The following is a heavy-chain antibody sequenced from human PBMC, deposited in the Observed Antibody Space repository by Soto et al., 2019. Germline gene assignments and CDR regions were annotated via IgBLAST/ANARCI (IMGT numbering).Heavy chain of an antibody. J-gene: IGHJ6*02. CDR2: INPSGGST. Sequence: GASVKVSCKASGYTFTKYYMHWVRQAPGQGLEWMGIINPSGGSTRNAQKFQGRVTMTRDTSTSTVYMELSSLRSEDTAVYYCARDFFDVPDYAWYYYFAMDVWGQGTTVTVSS. CDR1: GYTFTKYY. D-gene: IGHD4-17*01. V-gene: IGHV1-46*01. CDR3: ARDFFDVPDYAWYYYFAMDV.